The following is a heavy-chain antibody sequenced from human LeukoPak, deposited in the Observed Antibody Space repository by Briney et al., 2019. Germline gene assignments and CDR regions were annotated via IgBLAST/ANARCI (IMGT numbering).Heavy chain of an antibody. Sequence: SETLSLTCTVSGGSITSYYYWSWIRQPPGKGLEWIGYIYYSGSTSYNPSLKVRVTISLDTSKNQFSLRLNSVTAADTAVYYCARDXRIQXXVGGMDXWGXXTXXXVSS. CDR3: ARDXRIQXXVGGMDX. D-gene: IGHD1-26*01. CDR1: GGSITSYYY. J-gene: IGHJ6*02. CDR2: IYYSGST. V-gene: IGHV4-59*01.